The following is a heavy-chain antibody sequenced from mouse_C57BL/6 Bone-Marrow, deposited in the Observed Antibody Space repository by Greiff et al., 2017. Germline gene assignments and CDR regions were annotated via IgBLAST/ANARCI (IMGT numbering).Heavy chain of an antibody. V-gene: IGHV2-5*01. J-gene: IGHJ1*03. Sequence: QVQLKQSGPGLVQPSQSLSITCTVSGFSLTSYGVHWVRQSPGKGLEWLGVIWRGGSTDYNAAFMSRLSITKDNSKSQVFFKMNSLQADDTAIYYCAKGGIHYGYDGYFDVWGTGTTVTVSS. CDR3: AKGGIHYGYDGYFDV. D-gene: IGHD2-2*01. CDR1: GFSLTSYG. CDR2: IWRGGST.